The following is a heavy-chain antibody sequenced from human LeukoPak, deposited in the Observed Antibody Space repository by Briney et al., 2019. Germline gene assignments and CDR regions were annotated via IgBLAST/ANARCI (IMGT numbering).Heavy chain of an antibody. V-gene: IGHV5-51*04. CDR1: GYSFTSYW. CDR2: IYPGDSDT. Sequence: GESLKISCKGSGYSFTSYWIGWVRQMPGKGLEWMGIIYPGDSDTRYSPSFQGQVNISADKPTNTAYLQCRSLKASDTAMYSCASRYSGYDCFDYWGQGTLVTVSS. CDR3: ASRYSGYDCFDY. J-gene: IGHJ4*02. D-gene: IGHD5-12*01.